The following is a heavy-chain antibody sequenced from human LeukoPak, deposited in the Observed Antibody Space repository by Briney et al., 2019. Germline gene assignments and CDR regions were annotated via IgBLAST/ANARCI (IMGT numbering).Heavy chain of an antibody. CDR2: PHSSGST. V-gene: IGHV4-31*03. J-gene: IGHJ4*02. Sequence: SETLSLTCTVSGVSISSGHYYWTWIRQYPGKGLEWIGCPHSSGSTSYNPTLKSRPSISLGTSKNQFSLRLSSVTAADTAFYYCVRDRGDYGGNPGYFDYWGQGTLVTVSS. D-gene: IGHD4-23*01. CDR1: GVSISSGHYY. CDR3: VRDRGDYGGNPGYFDY.